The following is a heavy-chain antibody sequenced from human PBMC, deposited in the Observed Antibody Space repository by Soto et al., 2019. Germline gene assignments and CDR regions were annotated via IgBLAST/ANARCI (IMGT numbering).Heavy chain of an antibody. D-gene: IGHD3-16*01. CDR1: AFTSRNYA. CDR3: TKELVPGGADV. CDR2: FDFNSGRT. J-gene: IGHJ6*02. Sequence: GGSLRLSCVASAFTSRNYAIHWIRQAPGKGLEWVSGFDFNSGRTGYADSVKGRFTISRDNAKNSLSLEMKSLRVEDTALYYCTKELVPGGADVWGQVITVTVFS. V-gene: IGHV3-9*02.